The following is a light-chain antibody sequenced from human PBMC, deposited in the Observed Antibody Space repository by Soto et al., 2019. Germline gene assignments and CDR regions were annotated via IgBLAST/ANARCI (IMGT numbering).Light chain of an antibody. V-gene: IGKV3-11*01. CDR3: QQRRDWPSS. J-gene: IGKJ4*01. CDR2: DAS. CDR1: QSVSSY. Sequence: EIVLTQSPATLSWSPGERATLSCRASQSVSSYLAWYQQKPGQAPRLLIYDASNRATGILARFSGSGSGTGFTLSISSLEPADLAVYFCQQRRDWPSSFGRWTKVPI.